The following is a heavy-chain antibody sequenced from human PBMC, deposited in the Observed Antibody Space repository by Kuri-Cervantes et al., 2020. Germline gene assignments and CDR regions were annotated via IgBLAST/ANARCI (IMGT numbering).Heavy chain of an antibody. CDR2: MNPNSANT. D-gene: IGHD6-13*01. CDR3: ARGSSSSWFYYYYGMDV. Sequence: ASVKVSCKASGYTFTSYDINWVRQATGQGLEWVGWMNPNSANTGYAQKFQGRVTMTRNTSISTAYMELSSLRSEDTAVYYCARGSSSSWFYYYYGMDVWGQGTTVTVSS. V-gene: IGHV1-8*01. J-gene: IGHJ6*02. CDR1: GYTFTSYD.